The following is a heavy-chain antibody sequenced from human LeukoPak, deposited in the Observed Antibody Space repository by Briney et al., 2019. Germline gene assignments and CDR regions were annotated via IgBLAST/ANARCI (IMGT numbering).Heavy chain of an antibody. CDR3: ARGYYSSGLSLFDY. D-gene: IGHD6-19*01. Sequence: SETLSLTCTVSGGSISSYYWSWIRQPPGKGLEWIGYIYYSGSTNYNPSLKSRLTISVDTSKNQFSLKLSSVTAADTAVYYCARGYYSSGLSLFDYWGQGTLVTVS. V-gene: IGHV4-59*12. CDR1: GGSISSYY. J-gene: IGHJ4*02. CDR2: IYYSGST.